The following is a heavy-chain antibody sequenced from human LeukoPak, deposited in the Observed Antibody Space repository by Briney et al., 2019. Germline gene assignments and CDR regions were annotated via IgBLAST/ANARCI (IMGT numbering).Heavy chain of an antibody. CDR2: IKQDGSEK. D-gene: IGHD1-1*01. Sequence: GGSLRLSCVVSGFTFSSYWMSWVRQVPGKGLEWVANIKQDGSEKYYVDSVKGRFTISRDNAKNSLYLQMNSLRAEDTAVYYCARVFNWNDDPPGDAFDIWGQGTMVTVSS. V-gene: IGHV3-7*01. CDR3: ARVFNWNDDPPGDAFDI. J-gene: IGHJ3*02. CDR1: GFTFSSYW.